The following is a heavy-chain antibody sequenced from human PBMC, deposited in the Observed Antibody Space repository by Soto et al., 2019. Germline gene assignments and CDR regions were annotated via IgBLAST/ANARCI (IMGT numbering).Heavy chain of an antibody. CDR2: INHSGST. CDR1: GGSFSGYY. V-gene: IGHV4-34*01. D-gene: IGHD6-19*01. J-gene: IGHJ4*02. Sequence: QVQLQQWGARLLKPSETLSLTCAVYGGSFSGYYWSWIRQPPGKGLEWIGEINHSGSTNYNPSLKSRVTISVDTSKNQFSLKLSPVTAADTAVYYCARGRDGSGWSFDYWGQGTLVTVSS. CDR3: ARGRDGSGWSFDY.